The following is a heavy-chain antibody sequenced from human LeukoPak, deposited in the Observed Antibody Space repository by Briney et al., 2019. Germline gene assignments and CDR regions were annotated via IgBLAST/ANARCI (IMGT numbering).Heavy chain of an antibody. V-gene: IGHV3-9*01. CDR3: ARSTGRNWYYFDY. J-gene: IGHJ4*02. CDR2: ISWNSASI. Sequence: GGSLRLSCAASGFSFNEYAIHWVRQAPGKSLEWVAGISWNSASIGYADSVKGRFTISRDNAKNSLYLQMNSLRAEDTAVYYCARSTGRNWYYFDYWGQGTLVTVSS. CDR1: GFSFNEYA. D-gene: IGHD1-1*01.